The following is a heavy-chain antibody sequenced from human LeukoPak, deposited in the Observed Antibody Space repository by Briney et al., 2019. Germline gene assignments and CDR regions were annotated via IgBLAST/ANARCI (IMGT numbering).Heavy chain of an antibody. V-gene: IGHV3-20*04. Sequence: PGGSLRLSCAASGFTFDDYGMSWVRQAPGKGVEWVSGINWNGGSTGYADSVKGRFTISRDNAKNSLYLQMNSLGAEDTALYYCARDSSSSYYYYYYYMDVWGKGTTVTVSS. D-gene: IGHD6-6*01. CDR2: INWNGGST. CDR1: GFTFDDYG. J-gene: IGHJ6*03. CDR3: ARDSSSSYYYYYYYMDV.